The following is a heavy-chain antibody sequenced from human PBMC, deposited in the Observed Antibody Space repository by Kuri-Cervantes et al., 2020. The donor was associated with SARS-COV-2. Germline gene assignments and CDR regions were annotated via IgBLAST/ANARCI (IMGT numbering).Heavy chain of an antibody. CDR2: ISYDGSNK. CDR1: GFTFSSYA. J-gene: IGHJ3*02. V-gene: IGHV3-30-3*01. CDR3: AGEGVLCDAFDI. D-gene: IGHD3-16*01. Sequence: GESLKISCAASGFTFSSYAMHWVRQAPGKGLEWVAVISYDGSNKYYADSVKGRFTTSRDNSKNTLYLQMTILRAEDTAVYYCAGEGVLCDAFDIWGQGTMVTVSS.